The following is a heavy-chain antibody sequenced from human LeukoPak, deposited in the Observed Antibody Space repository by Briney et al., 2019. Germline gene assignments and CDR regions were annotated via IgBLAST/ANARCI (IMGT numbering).Heavy chain of an antibody. CDR1: GFTFSSYG. J-gene: IGHJ4*02. Sequence: GGSLRLSCAASGFTFSSYGMHWVRQAPGKGLEWVAVIWYDGSNKYYADSAKGRFTISRDNSKNTLYLQMNSLRAEDTAVYYCARERIQLWSFDYWGQGTLVTVSS. D-gene: IGHD5-18*01. CDR3: ARERIQLWSFDY. V-gene: IGHV3-33*01. CDR2: IWYDGSNK.